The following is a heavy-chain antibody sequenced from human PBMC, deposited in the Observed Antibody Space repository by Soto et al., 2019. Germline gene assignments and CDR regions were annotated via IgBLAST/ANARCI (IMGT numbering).Heavy chain of an antibody. CDR3: AKEIEYYDFWSGWPPDGMDV. CDR1: GFTFSSYA. Sequence: VGSLRLSCAASGFTFSSYAMSWVRQAPGKGLEWVSAISGSGGRTYYADSVKGRFTISRDNSKNTLYLQMNSLRAEDTAVYYCAKEIEYYDFWSGWPPDGMDVWGQGTTVTVSS. V-gene: IGHV3-23*01. D-gene: IGHD3-3*01. CDR2: ISGSGGRT. J-gene: IGHJ6*02.